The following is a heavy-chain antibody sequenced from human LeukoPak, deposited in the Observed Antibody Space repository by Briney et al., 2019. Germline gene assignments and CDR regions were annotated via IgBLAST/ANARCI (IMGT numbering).Heavy chain of an antibody. CDR1: GGSFSGYY. CDR2: IYYSGST. V-gene: IGHV4-59*01. CDR3: ARSSGSSSLYYYCYYMDV. J-gene: IGHJ6*03. D-gene: IGHD6-6*01. Sequence: SETLSLTCAVYGGSFSGYYWSWIRQPPGKGLEWIGYIYYSGSTNYNPSLKSRVTISVDTSKNQFSLKLSSVTAADTAVYYCARSSGSSSLYYYCYYMDVWGKGTTVTVSS.